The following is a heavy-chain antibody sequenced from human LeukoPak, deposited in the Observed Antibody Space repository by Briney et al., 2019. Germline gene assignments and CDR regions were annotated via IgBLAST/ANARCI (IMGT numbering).Heavy chain of an antibody. CDR3: ARDELGVSY. Sequence: SETLSLTCAVYGGSFSGYYWNWIRQPPGKGLEWIGEINHSGTTNYNPSLKSRVTLSVDTSKNQFSLKLTSVTAADTAVYYYARDELGVSYWGQGTLVIVSS. J-gene: IGHJ4*02. CDR1: GGSFSGYY. V-gene: IGHV4-34*01. D-gene: IGHD1-26*01. CDR2: INHSGTT.